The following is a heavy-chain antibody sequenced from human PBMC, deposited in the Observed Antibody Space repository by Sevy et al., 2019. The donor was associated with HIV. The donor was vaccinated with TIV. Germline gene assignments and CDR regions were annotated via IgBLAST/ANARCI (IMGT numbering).Heavy chain of an antibody. Sequence: GGSLRLSCAASGFTFSSYSMNWVRQAPGKGLEWVSSISSSSSYIYYADSVKGRFTISRDNAKNSLYLQMNSLRAEDTAVYYCARDILSSSGGYYFDYWGRGTLVTVSS. D-gene: IGHD6-6*01. V-gene: IGHV3-21*01. CDR3: ARDILSSSGGYYFDY. J-gene: IGHJ4*02. CDR2: ISSSSSYI. CDR1: GFTFSSYS.